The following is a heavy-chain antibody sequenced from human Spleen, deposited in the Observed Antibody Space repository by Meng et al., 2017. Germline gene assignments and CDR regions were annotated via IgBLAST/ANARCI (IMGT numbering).Heavy chain of an antibody. J-gene: IGHJ4*02. CDR3: ATDRANVFDY. CDR1: GFTFSNAW. Sequence: GESLKISCAASGFTFSNAWMSWVREAPGKGLEWVANINEDASERYYVDSVRGRFTISRDNAKKTLYLQMNGLRAEDTAVYYCATDRANVFDYWGQGTLVTVSS. CDR2: INEDASER. V-gene: IGHV3-7*01.